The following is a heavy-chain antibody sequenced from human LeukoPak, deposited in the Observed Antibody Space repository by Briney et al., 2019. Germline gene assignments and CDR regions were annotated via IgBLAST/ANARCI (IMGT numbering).Heavy chain of an antibody. CDR2: IRYDGSNK. Sequence: GGSLRLSCAASGFTFSSYGMHWVRQAPGKGLEWVAFIRYDGSNKYYADSVKGRFTIPRDNSKNTLYLQMNSLRAEDTAVYYCAKGVRIVVVPAAIGVWGKGTTVTVSS. D-gene: IGHD2-2*01. V-gene: IGHV3-30*02. J-gene: IGHJ6*04. CDR3: AKGVRIVVVPAAIGV. CDR1: GFTFSSYG.